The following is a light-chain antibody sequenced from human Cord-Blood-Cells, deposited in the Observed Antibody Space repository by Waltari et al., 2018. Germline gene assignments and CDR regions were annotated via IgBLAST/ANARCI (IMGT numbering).Light chain of an antibody. CDR3: QQYNNWPIFT. CDR1: QSVSSN. CDR2: GAS. V-gene: IGKV3-15*01. Sequence: EIVMTQSPATLSVSPGERATLSCRASQSVSSNLAWYQQKPGQAPRLLIYGASTRATGIXXRFSGSGSGTEFTLTISSLQSEDFAVYYCQQYNNWPIFTFGPGTKVDIK. J-gene: IGKJ3*01.